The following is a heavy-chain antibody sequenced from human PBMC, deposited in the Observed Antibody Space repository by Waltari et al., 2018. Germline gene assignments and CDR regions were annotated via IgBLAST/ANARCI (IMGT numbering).Heavy chain of an antibody. CDR1: GGSISGYY. D-gene: IGHD3-10*01. Sequence: QVQLQESGPGLVKPSETLSLPCSVSGGSISGYYWSWIRQPAGKGLEGSGRVYSSGRTNYNHTIKSRVTMSVDTAKKHLALKLSYVTAAETGVYFCASGYGSGNYNYFDYWGQGTLVTVSS. J-gene: IGHJ4*02. CDR2: VYSSGRT. CDR3: ASGYGSGNYNYFDY. V-gene: IGHV4-4*07.